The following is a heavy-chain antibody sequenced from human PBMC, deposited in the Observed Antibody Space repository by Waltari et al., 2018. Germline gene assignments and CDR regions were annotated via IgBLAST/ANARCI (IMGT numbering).Heavy chain of an antibody. J-gene: IGHJ4*02. CDR1: GYTFTSYG. CDR3: ARDRAGFLWFGELLSLYYFDY. D-gene: IGHD3-10*01. Sequence: QVQLVLSGAEVKKPGASVKVSCKAPGYTFTSYGISWVRQAPGQGLEWMGWVSAYNGNTNYAQKLQGRVTMTTDTSTSTAYMELRSLRSDDTAVYYCARDRAGFLWFGELLSLYYFDYWGQGTLVTVSS. CDR2: VSAYNGNT. V-gene: IGHV1-18*01.